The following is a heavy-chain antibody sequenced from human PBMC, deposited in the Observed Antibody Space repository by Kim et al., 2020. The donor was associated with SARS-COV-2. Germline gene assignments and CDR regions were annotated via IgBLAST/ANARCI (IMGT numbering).Heavy chain of an antibody. V-gene: IGHV5-10-1*01. CDR3: ASAPRSSWPSFDS. D-gene: IGHD6-13*01. Sequence: YSPSFQGNVTFSTDKSTSTAYLQWSSLKASDTAMYYCASAPRSSWPSFDSWGQGTLVTVSS. J-gene: IGHJ4*02.